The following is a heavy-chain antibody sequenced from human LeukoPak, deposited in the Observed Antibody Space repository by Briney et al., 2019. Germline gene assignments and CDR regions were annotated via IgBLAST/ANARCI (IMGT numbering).Heavy chain of an antibody. CDR2: VKQDGSEK. Sequence: GGSLRLSCAASGFTFSSYSMNWVRQAPGKGLEWVANVKQDGSEKRYVDSVKGRFTISRDNTMNSLYLQMDSLRAEDTAVYYCARGPNSGYSWFDPWGQGTLVTVSS. CDR1: GFTFSSYS. D-gene: IGHD6-25*01. CDR3: ARGPNSGYSWFDP. V-gene: IGHV3-7*03. J-gene: IGHJ5*02.